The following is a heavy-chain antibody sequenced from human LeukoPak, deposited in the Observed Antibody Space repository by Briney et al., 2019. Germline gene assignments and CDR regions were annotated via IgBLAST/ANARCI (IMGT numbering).Heavy chain of an antibody. V-gene: IGHV3-23*01. D-gene: IGHD1-26*01. J-gene: IGHJ4*02. CDR2: IGTSGST. Sequence: PSETLSLTCTVSGGSISSYYWSWIRQPPGKGLEWVSTIGTSGSTHYADSVKGRFTISRDNSKNTLHLQMSSLRAEDTALYYCAKRGGSPSPFYFDYWGQGTLVTVSS. CDR3: AKRGGSPSPFYFDY. CDR1: GGSISSYY.